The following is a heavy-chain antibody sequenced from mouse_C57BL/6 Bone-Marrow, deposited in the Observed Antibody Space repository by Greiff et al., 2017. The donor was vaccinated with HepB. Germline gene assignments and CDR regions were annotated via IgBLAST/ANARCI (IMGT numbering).Heavy chain of an antibody. CDR1: GFNIKDDY. V-gene: IGHV14-4*01. CDR2: IDPENGDT. CDR3: TTSIHYGSSYPYFDY. J-gene: IGHJ2*01. Sequence: VQLQQSGAELVRPGASVKLSCTASGFNIKDDYMHWVKQRPEQGLEWIGWIDPENGDTEYASKFQGKATITADTSSNTAYLQLSSLTSEDTAVYYCTTSIHYGSSYPYFDYWGQGTTLTVSS. D-gene: IGHD1-1*01.